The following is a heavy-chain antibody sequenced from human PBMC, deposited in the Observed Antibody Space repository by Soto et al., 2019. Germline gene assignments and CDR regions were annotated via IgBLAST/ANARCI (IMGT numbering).Heavy chain of an antibody. CDR3: AKDLSTSLSYYYMDV. Sequence: PGGSLRLSCAASGFTFDDYAMHWVRQAPGKGLEWVSGISWNSGSIGYADSVKGRFTISRDNAKNSLYLQMNSLRAEDTALYYCAKDLSTSLSYYYMDVWGKGTTVTVSS. V-gene: IGHV3-9*01. D-gene: IGHD2-2*01. CDR1: GFTFDDYA. CDR2: ISWNSGSI. J-gene: IGHJ6*03.